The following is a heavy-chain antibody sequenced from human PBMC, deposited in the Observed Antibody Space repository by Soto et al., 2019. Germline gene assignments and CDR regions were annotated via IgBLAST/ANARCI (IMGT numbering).Heavy chain of an antibody. Sequence: ASVKVSCKASGYTFTSYYMHWVRQAPGQVFEWMGIINPSGGSTSYAQKFQGRVTMTRDTSTSTVYMELSSLRSEDTAVYYCARGFEFWSGYGWFDPWGQGTLVTVSS. J-gene: IGHJ5*02. CDR1: GYTFTSYY. CDR2: INPSGGST. CDR3: ARGFEFWSGYGWFDP. V-gene: IGHV1-46*01. D-gene: IGHD3-3*01.